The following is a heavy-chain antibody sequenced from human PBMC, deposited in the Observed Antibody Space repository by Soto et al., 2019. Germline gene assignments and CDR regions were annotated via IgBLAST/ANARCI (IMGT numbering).Heavy chain of an antibody. D-gene: IGHD6-13*01. CDR2: IYTSGST. J-gene: IGHJ6*02. CDR1: GGSISSYY. Sequence: SETLSLTCTVSGGSISSYYWSWIRQPAGKGLEWIGRIYTSGSTNYNPSLKSRVTMSVDTSKNQFSLKLSSVTAADTAVYYCARVGSSGSAGNYYYYGMDVWGQGTTVTVS. V-gene: IGHV4-4*07. CDR3: ARVGSSGSAGNYYYYGMDV.